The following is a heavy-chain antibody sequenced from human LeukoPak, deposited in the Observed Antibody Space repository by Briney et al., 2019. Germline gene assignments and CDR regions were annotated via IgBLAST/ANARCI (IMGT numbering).Heavy chain of an antibody. CDR2: IYSGGST. Sequence: GGSLRLSCAASGFTVSSNYMSWVRQAPGKGLEWVSVIYSGGSTYYADSVKGRFTISRDNSKNTLYLQMNSLRAEDTAVYYCARDLYSSSSPYYYYGMDVWGQGTTVTVSS. V-gene: IGHV3-53*05. J-gene: IGHJ6*02. D-gene: IGHD6-6*01. CDR1: GFTVSSNY. CDR3: ARDLYSSSSPYYYYGMDV.